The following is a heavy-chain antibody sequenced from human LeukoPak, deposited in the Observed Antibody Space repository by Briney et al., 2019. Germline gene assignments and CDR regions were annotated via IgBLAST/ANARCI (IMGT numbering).Heavy chain of an antibody. V-gene: IGHV3-30-3*01. D-gene: IGHD5-12*01. CDR1: GFTVSDHL. CDR3: ARDRVGSGYIGMDV. CDR2: ISYDGSNK. Sequence: GGSLRLSCAASGFTVSDHLMDWVRQAPGKGLEWVAVISYDGSNKYYADSVKGRFTISRDNSKNTLYLQMNSLRAEDTAVYYCARDRVGSGYIGMDVWGQGTTVTVSS. J-gene: IGHJ6*02.